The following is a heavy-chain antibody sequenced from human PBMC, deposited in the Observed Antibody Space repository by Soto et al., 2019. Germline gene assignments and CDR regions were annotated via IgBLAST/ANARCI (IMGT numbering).Heavy chain of an antibody. J-gene: IGHJ2*01. Sequence: EVQLLESGGGLVQPGGSLRLSCAASGFTFSSYAMSWVRQAPGKGLEWVSAISGSGGSTYYADSVKGRFTISRDNSKNTMYRQMNSLRAEDTAVYYCAKDQSDLHWYFDLWGRGTLVTVSS. CDR1: GFTFSSYA. CDR2: ISGSGGST. V-gene: IGHV3-23*01. CDR3: AKDQSDLHWYFDL.